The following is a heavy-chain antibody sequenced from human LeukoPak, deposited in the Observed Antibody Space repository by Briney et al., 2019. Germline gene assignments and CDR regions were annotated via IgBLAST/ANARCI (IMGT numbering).Heavy chain of an antibody. Sequence: GGSLRLSCAASGFTFNNYAMTWVRQAPGKGLEWVSAISGSGGSTYYADSVKGRFTISRDNSKNTLYLQMNSLRAEDTAVYYCAKDTYGDYPFDYWGQGTLVTVSS. V-gene: IGHV3-23*01. CDR3: AKDTYGDYPFDY. D-gene: IGHD4-17*01. J-gene: IGHJ4*02. CDR2: ISGSGGST. CDR1: GFTFNNYA.